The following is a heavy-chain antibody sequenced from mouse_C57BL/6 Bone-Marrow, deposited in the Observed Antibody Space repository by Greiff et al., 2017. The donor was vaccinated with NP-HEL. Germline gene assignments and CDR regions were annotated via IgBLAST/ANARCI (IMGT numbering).Heavy chain of an antibody. J-gene: IGHJ1*03. V-gene: IGHV1-63*01. D-gene: IGHD1-1*01. CDR3: AGWRYYCGSSPWYFDV. Sequence: QVQLKQSGAELVRPGTSVKLSCKASGYTFTNYWIGWAKQRPGHGLEWIGDIYPGGGYTNYNEKFKGKATLTADKSSSTAYMQFSSLTSEDSAIYYCAGWRYYCGSSPWYFDVWGTGTTVTVSS. CDR2: IYPGGGYT. CDR1: GYTFTNYW.